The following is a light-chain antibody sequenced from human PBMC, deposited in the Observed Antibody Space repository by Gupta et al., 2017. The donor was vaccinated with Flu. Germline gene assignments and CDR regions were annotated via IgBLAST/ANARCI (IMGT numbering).Light chain of an antibody. J-gene: IGLJ1*01. V-gene: IGLV2-18*02. CDR2: EVS. CDR3: SSDTSSYTCV. Sequence: QSALTQPPSVSGSPGQSVTISCTGTSSDVGTYNRVSWYQQSPGTAPKLMIYEVSRRPAGVPGRFSGSKSGNTASLTISGLQGEDEADYYCSSDTSSYTCVFGAGTKVTVL. CDR1: SSDVGTYNR.